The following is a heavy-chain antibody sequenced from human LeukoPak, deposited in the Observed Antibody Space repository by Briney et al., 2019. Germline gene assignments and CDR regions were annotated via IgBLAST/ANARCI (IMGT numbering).Heavy chain of an antibody. CDR1: GGTFSSYA. CDR3: ARDRPYSSSWYY. D-gene: IGHD6-13*01. Sequence: SVKVSCKASGGTFSSYAIRWVRQAPGQGLEWMGRIIPIFGTANYAQKFQGRVTITTDESTSTAYMELSSLRSEDTAVYYCARDRPYSSSWYYWGQGTLVTVSS. V-gene: IGHV1-69*05. J-gene: IGHJ4*02. CDR2: IIPIFGTA.